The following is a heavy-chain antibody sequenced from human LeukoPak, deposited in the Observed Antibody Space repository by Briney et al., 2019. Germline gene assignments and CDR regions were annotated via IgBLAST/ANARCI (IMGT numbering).Heavy chain of an antibody. V-gene: IGHV5-51*01. D-gene: IGHD3-10*01. CDR1: GYSFTSSW. Sequence: GESLKISCQASGYSFTSSWICWARQMPGKGLEWMAIINPGDSDTRYSPSFQGQVTNSADKSISTVYLQWGSLKASDTAMYYCARQPGAGWFDPWGQGTLVTVSS. CDR2: INPGDSDT. J-gene: IGHJ5*02. CDR3: ARQPGAGWFDP.